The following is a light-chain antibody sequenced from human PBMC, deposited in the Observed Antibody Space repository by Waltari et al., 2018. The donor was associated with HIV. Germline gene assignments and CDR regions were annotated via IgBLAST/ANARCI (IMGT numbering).Light chain of an antibody. Sequence: EIVLTQSPGTLSLSPGERATLSCRASQRVSSSYLAWYQQKPGQAPRLLIYGASSRASGIPDRFSGSGSGTAFTLTISRLEPEDFAVYYCQQYGSSPRTFGQGTKVEI. V-gene: IGKV3-20*01. CDR3: QQYGSSPRT. CDR2: GAS. J-gene: IGKJ1*01. CDR1: QRVSSSY.